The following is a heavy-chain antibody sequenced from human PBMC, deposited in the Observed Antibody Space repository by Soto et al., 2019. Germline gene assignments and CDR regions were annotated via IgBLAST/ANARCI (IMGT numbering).Heavy chain of an antibody. J-gene: IGHJ4*02. V-gene: IGHV4-4*07. Sequence: QVQLQESGPGLVKPSETLSLTCTVSGGSSSSDYWSWIRQPAGKGLEWIGRIFSDGDTKYNPSLTSGVTMSIDTAKKQLSLRLSSVTAADTAVYYCTREARGGYSGIFNNWGQGTLVTVSS. D-gene: IGHD5-12*01. CDR3: TREARGGYSGIFNN. CDR1: GGSSSSDY. CDR2: IFSDGDT.